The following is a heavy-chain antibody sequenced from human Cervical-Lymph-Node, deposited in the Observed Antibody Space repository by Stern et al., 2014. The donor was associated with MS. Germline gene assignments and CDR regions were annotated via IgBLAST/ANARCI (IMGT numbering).Heavy chain of an antibody. V-gene: IGHV2-26*01. D-gene: IGHD5-24*01. J-gene: IGHJ4*02. CDR3: ARILWDDGYRGDY. Sequence: QVTLKESGPVLVEPTETLMLTCTVSGFSLSNPRMGVSWIRQSPGKALEWLAQIFSNDEKSYTASLKSRLTISKDTSKSQVVLTMTGMDPVDTATYYCARILWDDGYRGDYWGQGTLVTVSS. CDR2: IFSNDEK. CDR1: GFSLSNPRMG.